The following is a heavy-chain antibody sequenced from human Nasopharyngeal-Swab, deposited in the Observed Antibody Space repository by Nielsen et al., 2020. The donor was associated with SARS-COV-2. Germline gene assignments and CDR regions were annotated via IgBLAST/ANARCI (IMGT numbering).Heavy chain of an antibody. CDR1: GGSISSSSYY. CDR2: IYYSGST. CDR3: ARHPTTAFDY. J-gene: IGHJ4*02. V-gene: IGHV4-39*01. D-gene: IGHD4-11*01. Sequence: SETLSLTCTVSGGSISSSSYYWGWIRQPPGKGLEWIGSIYYSGSTYYSPSLKRRVTISVDTSKNQFSLKLSSVTAADTAVYYCARHPTTAFDYWGQGTLVTVSS.